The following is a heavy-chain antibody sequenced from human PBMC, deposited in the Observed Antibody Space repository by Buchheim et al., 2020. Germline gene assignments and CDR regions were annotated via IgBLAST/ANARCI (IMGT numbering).Heavy chain of an antibody. Sequence: EVQLLESGGGLVQPGGSLRLSCAASGFTFSSHTMSWVRQAPGRGLEWVSTIGGSGTGGSTYYADSVKGRFTISRDNSNHSLDLQMNSLRAEDTAVYFCAKDGTGGYSLDYWGQGTL. CDR3: AKDGTGGYSLDY. J-gene: IGHJ4*02. CDR2: IGGSGTGGST. D-gene: IGHD3/OR15-3a*01. CDR1: GFTFSSHT. V-gene: IGHV3-23*01.